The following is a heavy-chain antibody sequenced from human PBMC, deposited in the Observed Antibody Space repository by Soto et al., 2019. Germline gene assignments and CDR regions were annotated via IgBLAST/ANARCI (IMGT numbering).Heavy chain of an antibody. CDR3: ARVPPYYDFWSGYSIFGNLYYYYGMDV. J-gene: IGHJ6*02. D-gene: IGHD3-3*01. CDR2: IWYDGSNK. CDR1: GFTFSSYG. V-gene: IGHV3-33*01. Sequence: PGGSLRLSCAASGFTFSSYGMHWVRQAPGKGLEWVAVIWYDGSNKYYADSVKGRFTISRDNSKDTLYLQMNSLRAEDTAVYYCARVPPYYDFWSGYSIFGNLYYYYGMDVWGQGTTVTVSS.